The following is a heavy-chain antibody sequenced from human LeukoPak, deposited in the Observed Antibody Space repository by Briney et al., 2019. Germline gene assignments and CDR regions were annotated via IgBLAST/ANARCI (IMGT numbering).Heavy chain of an antibody. D-gene: IGHD3-10*01. CDR2: ITRSSTYV. Sequence: GGSLRLACEASGFTFRTHSMNWVRQAPGKGLEWVSAITRSSTYVYYADSVKGRFTISRDNANNSLFLQMNNLGVDDTGVYYCARGSGVHVWGQGTLVLVSS. CDR1: GFTFRTHS. V-gene: IGHV3-21*04. CDR3: ARGSGVHV. J-gene: IGHJ4*02.